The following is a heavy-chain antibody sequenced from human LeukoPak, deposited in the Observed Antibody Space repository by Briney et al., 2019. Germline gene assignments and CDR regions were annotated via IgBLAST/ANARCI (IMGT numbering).Heavy chain of an antibody. V-gene: IGHV3-23*01. CDR2: ISGSGGST. Sequence: GGSLRLSCAASGFTFSSYAMSWVRQAPGKGLEWVSAISGSGGSTYYADSVKGRFTISRDNSKNTLYLQMNSLRAEDTAVYYCATIRSDGMGYFDWLFHWGQGTLVTVSS. J-gene: IGHJ4*02. CDR1: GFTFSSYA. D-gene: IGHD3-9*01. CDR3: ATIRSDGMGYFDWLFH.